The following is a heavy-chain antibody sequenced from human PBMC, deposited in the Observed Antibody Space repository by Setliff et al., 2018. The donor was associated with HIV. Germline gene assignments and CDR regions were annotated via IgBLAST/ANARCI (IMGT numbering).Heavy chain of an antibody. CDR1: GFTFSGYG. CDR3: AKDRYYDSSGSPFDY. J-gene: IGHJ4*02. Sequence: GGSLRLSCAASGFTFSGYGMYWVRQAPGKGLEWVANINQDGSEKNYVDSVKGRFTISRDNSKNTLYLQMNSLRAEDTAVYYCAKDRYYDSSGSPFDYWGQGTLVTVSS. D-gene: IGHD3-22*01. CDR2: INQDGSEK. V-gene: IGHV3-7*01.